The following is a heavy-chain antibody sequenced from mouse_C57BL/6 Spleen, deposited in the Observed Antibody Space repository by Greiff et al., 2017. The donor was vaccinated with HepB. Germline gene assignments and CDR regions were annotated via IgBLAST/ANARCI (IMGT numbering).Heavy chain of an antibody. D-gene: IGHD2-2*01. CDR3: ARWGYGSGAMDY. V-gene: IGHV1-55*01. J-gene: IGHJ4*01. Sequence: QVQLQQSGAELVKPGASVKMSCKASGYTFTSYWITWVKQRPGQGLEWIGDIYPGSGSTNYNEKFKSKATLTVDTSSSTAYMQLSSLTSEDSAVYYCARWGYGSGAMDYWGQGTSVTVSS. CDR1: GYTFTSYW. CDR2: IYPGSGST.